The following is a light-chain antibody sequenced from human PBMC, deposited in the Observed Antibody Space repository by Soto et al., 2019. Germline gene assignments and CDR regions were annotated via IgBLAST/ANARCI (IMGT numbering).Light chain of an antibody. Sequence: DIPMTQFPSSLSASVGDGVTITCRASQGIIKHLNWYQQKPGKAPKLLIYATSRLPGGVPSRFSGSGSGTDFSLTISSLQPEDFATYYCQQSYSTPYTFAQGTKLEIK. CDR1: QGIIKH. CDR2: ATS. CDR3: QQSYSTPYT. V-gene: IGKV1-39*01. J-gene: IGKJ2*01.